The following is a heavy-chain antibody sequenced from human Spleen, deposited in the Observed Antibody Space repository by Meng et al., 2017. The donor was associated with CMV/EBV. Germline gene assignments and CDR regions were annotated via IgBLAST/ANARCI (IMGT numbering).Heavy chain of an antibody. Sequence: SLKISCAASGFTFSNCWMHWVRQAPGKGLEWVSGISWNSGSIGYADSVKGRFTISRDNAKNSLYLQMNSLRAEDTALYYCAKDMLVAAADNGGRHYYYGMDVWGQGTTVTVSS. V-gene: IGHV3-9*01. CDR2: ISWNSGSI. CDR1: GFTFSNCW. CDR3: AKDMLVAAADNGGRHYYYGMDV. D-gene: IGHD6-13*01. J-gene: IGHJ6*02.